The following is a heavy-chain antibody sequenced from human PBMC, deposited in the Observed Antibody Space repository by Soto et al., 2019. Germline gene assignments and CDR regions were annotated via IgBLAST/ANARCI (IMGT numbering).Heavy chain of an antibody. V-gene: IGHV4-39*01. CDR1: GDSISSSNYY. J-gene: IGHJ4*02. Sequence: SETLSLTCSVSGDSISSSNYYWGWIRQSPGKGLEWIGSVYYRGRSYSKSSVKSRVTISVDTSKNQFSLNLNSVTASDTAVYYCVSQRTSVLTQAYFDYWGPGALVTVSS. CDR2: VYYRGRS. CDR3: VSQRTSVLTQAYFDY. D-gene: IGHD2-8*01.